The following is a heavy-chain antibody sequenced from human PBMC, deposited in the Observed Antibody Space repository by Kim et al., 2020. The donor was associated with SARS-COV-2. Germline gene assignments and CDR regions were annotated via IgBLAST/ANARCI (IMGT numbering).Heavy chain of an antibody. Sequence: SVKVSCKASGGTFSSYAISWVRQAPGQGLEWMGGIIPIFGTANYAQKFQGRVTITADESTSTAYMELSSLRSEDTAVYYCARVTRDSSSWLNWGQGTLVTLSS. CDR1: GGTFSSYA. CDR2: IIPIFGTA. J-gene: IGHJ4*02. D-gene: IGHD6-13*01. V-gene: IGHV1-69*13. CDR3: ARVTRDSSSWLN.